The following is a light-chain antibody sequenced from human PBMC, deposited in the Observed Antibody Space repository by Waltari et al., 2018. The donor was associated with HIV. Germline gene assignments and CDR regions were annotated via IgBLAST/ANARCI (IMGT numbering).Light chain of an antibody. CDR2: YDS. J-gene: IGLJ2*01. CDR3: QVWDSTNDHLI. Sequence: SYVLTQPPSVSVAPGETARIPCGGNNIRTKRVHWYQQKPGQAPVLVIHYDSDRPSGIPERFSGSNSGNAATLIITTVEAGDEADYYCQVWDSTNDHLIFGGGTKLTVL. CDR1: NIRTKR. V-gene: IGLV3-21*04.